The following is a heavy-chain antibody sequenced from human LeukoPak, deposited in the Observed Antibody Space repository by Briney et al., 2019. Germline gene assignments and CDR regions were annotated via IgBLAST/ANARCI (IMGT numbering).Heavy chain of an antibody. D-gene: IGHD3-10*01. CDR3: ASYYGSGQWDN. CDR1: GGSISSYY. V-gene: IGHV4-59*12. CDR2: TYNSGSS. Sequence: SSETLSLTCTVSGGSISSYYWSWIRQPPGKGLEWIGYTYNSGSSSYSPSFKSRATISTDTPRNQFFLRLTSVTAADTAVYYCASYYGSGQWDNWGQGTLVTVSS. J-gene: IGHJ4*02.